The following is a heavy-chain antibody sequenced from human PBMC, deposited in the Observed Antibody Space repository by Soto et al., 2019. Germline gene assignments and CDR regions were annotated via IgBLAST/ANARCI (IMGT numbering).Heavy chain of an antibody. V-gene: IGHV1-69*10. Sequence: GASVKVSCKASAGTFSSYAISWVRQEPRQGLEWMGGVIPFLATPNYAQKFQGRATITADKSTRTVHMELSSLRSEDTAVYFCARGVFNYASATYVDYWAQGIMVTVSS. CDR3: ARGVFNYASATYVDY. CDR1: AGTFSSYA. D-gene: IGHD3-10*01. J-gene: IGHJ4*02. CDR2: VIPFLATP.